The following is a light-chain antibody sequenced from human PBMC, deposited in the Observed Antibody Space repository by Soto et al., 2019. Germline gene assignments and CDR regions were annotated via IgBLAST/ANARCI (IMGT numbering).Light chain of an antibody. Sequence: ETVLTQSPGTLSLSPGERATLSCRASQTIRSNYLAWYRQTPGQAPRLLIYGAYNRATGIADRFSGSGSGTDFTLIISRQEPEDFALYYCQQSGSTPWTFGQGTKVEIK. CDR1: QTIRSNY. V-gene: IGKV3-20*01. CDR2: GAY. J-gene: IGKJ1*01. CDR3: QQSGSTPWT.